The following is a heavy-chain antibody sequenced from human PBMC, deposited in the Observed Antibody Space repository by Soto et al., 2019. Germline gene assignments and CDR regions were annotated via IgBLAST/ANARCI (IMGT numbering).Heavy chain of an antibody. V-gene: IGHV4-34*12. CDR1: GGSFSAYY. Sequence: ASETLSLTCAVYGGSFSAYYWSWVRQPPGEGLEWIGDIIHSESTKYTPSLKSRVTIPVDTSKNQLSLKLSSLTAADTAFYYCAATRGLAVGGSFDYWGQGMLVTVSS. D-gene: IGHD3-10*01. CDR3: AATRGLAVGGSFDY. CDR2: IIHSEST. J-gene: IGHJ4*02.